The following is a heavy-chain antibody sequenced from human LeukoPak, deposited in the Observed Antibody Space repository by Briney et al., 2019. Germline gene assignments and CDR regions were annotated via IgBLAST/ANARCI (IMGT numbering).Heavy chain of an antibody. Sequence: GGSLRLSCAASGFTFSSYGMHWVRQAPGKGLEWVAVIWYDGSNKYYADSVKGRFTISRDNSKNTLYLQMNSLRAEDTAVYYCARGRSTSRRGYYYYGMDVWGQGTTVTVSS. CDR2: IWYDGSNK. CDR1: GFTFSSYG. CDR3: ARGRSTSRRGYYYYGMDV. J-gene: IGHJ6*02. D-gene: IGHD2-2*01. V-gene: IGHV3-33*01.